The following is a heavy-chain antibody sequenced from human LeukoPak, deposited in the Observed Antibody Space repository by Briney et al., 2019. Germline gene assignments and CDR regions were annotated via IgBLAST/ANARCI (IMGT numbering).Heavy chain of an antibody. V-gene: IGHV4-34*01. D-gene: IGHD2-15*01. J-gene: IGHJ4*02. Sequence: PSETLSLTCAVYGGSFSGYYWSWIRQPPGKGLEWIGEINHSGSTNYNPSLKSRVTISVDTSKNQFSLNLSSVIAADTAVYYCARAGPDCSGGSCYGVFDYWGQGTLVTVSS. CDR1: GGSFSGYY. CDR2: INHSGST. CDR3: ARAGPDCSGGSCYGVFDY.